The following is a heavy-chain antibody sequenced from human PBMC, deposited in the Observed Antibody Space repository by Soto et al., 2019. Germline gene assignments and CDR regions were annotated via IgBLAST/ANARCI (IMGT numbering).Heavy chain of an antibody. CDR1: GYTFTSYY. V-gene: IGHV1-46*01. Sequence: ASVTVSCKASGYTFTSYYMHWVRQAPGQGLEWMGIINPSGGSTSYAQKFQGRVTMTRDTSTSTVYMELSSLRSEDTAVYYCAYSGYDYNWFDPWGQGTLVTVSS. D-gene: IGHD5-12*01. J-gene: IGHJ5*02. CDR2: INPSGGST. CDR3: AYSGYDYNWFDP.